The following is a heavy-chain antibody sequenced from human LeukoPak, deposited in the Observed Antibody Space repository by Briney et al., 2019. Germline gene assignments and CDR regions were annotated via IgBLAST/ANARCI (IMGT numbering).Heavy chain of an antibody. CDR1: GYTFTSYG. CDR3: ARADSSWYGLRWDY. Sequence: GASVKVSCKASGYTFTSYGISWVRQAPGQGLEWMGWISAYNGNTNYARKLQGRVTMTTDTSTSTAYMELRSLRSDDTAVYYCARADSSWYGLRWDYWGQGTLVTVSS. J-gene: IGHJ4*02. D-gene: IGHD6-13*01. CDR2: ISAYNGNT. V-gene: IGHV1-18*01.